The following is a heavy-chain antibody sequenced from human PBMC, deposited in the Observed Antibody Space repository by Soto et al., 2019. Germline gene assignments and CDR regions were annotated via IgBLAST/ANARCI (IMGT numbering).Heavy chain of an antibody. CDR2: IDPSDSQT. D-gene: IGHD3-22*01. J-gene: IGHJ4*02. Sequence: PGESLKISCKGSGYSFAGYWITWVRQKPGKGLEWRGRIDPSDSQTYYSPSFRGHVTISATKSITTVFLQWSSLRASGTAMYYCARQIYDSDTGPNFQYYFDSWGQGTPVTVSS. CDR1: GYSFAGYW. CDR3: ARQIYDSDTGPNFQYYFDS. V-gene: IGHV5-10-1*01.